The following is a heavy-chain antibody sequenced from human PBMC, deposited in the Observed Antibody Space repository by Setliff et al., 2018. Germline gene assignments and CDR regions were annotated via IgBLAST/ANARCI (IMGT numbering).Heavy chain of an antibody. J-gene: IGHJ4*02. CDR1: GYTFTNYG. Sequence: ASVKVSCKASGYTFTNYGITWVRQAPGQGLEWMGWINNYNTNTKYAQKLQGRVTMTTDTSTSTAYMELRSLRSDDTAVYYCARINFYVSGGYYYAPDYWGQGTLVTVSS. D-gene: IGHD3-22*01. CDR3: ARINFYVSGGYYYAPDY. V-gene: IGHV1-18*01. CDR2: INNYNTNT.